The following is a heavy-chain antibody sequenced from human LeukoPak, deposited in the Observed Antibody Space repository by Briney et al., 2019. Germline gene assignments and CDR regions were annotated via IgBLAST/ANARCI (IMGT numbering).Heavy chain of an antibody. Sequence: SETLSLTCTVPGASISDYYWSWIRQSPGKGLEWIGYIFYSGSTNDNPSLKSRVTMSVDTSKNQVSLKLNSVTAADTAVYYCATAPQSSGYYSYWGQGTLVTVSS. CDR2: IFYSGST. V-gene: IGHV4-59*08. J-gene: IGHJ4*02. CDR3: ATAPQSSGYYSY. CDR1: GASISDYY. D-gene: IGHD3-3*01.